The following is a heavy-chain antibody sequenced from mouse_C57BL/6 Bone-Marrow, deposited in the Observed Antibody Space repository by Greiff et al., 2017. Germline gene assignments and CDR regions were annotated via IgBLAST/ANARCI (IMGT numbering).Heavy chain of an antibody. J-gene: IGHJ4*01. CDR3: ARGYYYGSSLTMDY. CDR2: IYPRSGNT. CDR1: GYTFTSYG. D-gene: IGHD1-1*01. V-gene: IGHV1-81*01. Sequence: VQLQQSGAELARPGASVKLSCKASGYTFTSYGISWVKQRTGQGLEWIGEIYPRSGNTYYNEKFKGKATLTADKSSSTAYMELRSLTSEDSAVYFCARGYYYGSSLTMDYWEQGASDTVSS.